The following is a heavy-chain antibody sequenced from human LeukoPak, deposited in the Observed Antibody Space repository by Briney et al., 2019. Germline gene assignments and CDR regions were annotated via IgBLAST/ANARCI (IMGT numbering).Heavy chain of an antibody. CDR2: ITWNSDKI. Sequence: PGGSLRLSCAASGFIFDNYAMYWVRQAPGKGLEWVSSITWNSDKIKYADSVRGRFTISRDNAKNSLYLQMNSLRAEDTAVYYCAKDPQYYYDSSGYYYRDYWGQGTLVTVSS. J-gene: IGHJ4*02. V-gene: IGHV3-9*01. D-gene: IGHD3-22*01. CDR3: AKDPQYYYDSSGYYYRDY. CDR1: GFIFDNYA.